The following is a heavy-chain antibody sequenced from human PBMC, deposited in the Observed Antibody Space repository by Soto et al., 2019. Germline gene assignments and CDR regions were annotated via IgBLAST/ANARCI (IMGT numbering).Heavy chain of an antibody. J-gene: IGHJ6*02. CDR2: INHSGST. Sequence: SETLSLTCAVYGGSFSGYYCSWIRQPPGKGLEWIGEINHSGSTNYNPSLKSRVTISVDTAKDQFSLKLSSVTAADTAVYYCARVAYYYGSGSYYSLRDYYGMDVWGQGTTVTVSS. D-gene: IGHD3-10*01. V-gene: IGHV4-34*01. CDR1: GGSFSGYY. CDR3: ARVAYYYGSGSYYSLRDYYGMDV.